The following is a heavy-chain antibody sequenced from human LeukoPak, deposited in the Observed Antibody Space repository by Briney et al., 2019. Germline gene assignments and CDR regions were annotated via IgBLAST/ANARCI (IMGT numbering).Heavy chain of an antibody. CDR3: ARVQYDYVWGSYRSHLDY. D-gene: IGHD3-16*02. CDR1: DYTFTSYG. V-gene: IGHV1-18*01. J-gene: IGHJ4*02. Sequence: ASVKVSCKASDYTFTSYGISWVRQAPGQGLEWMGWISTYNGNTHYAQTLQDRVTMTTDTSTSTAYMELRSLRSDDTAVYYCARVQYDYVWGSYRSHLDYWGQGTLVTVSS. CDR2: ISTYNGNT.